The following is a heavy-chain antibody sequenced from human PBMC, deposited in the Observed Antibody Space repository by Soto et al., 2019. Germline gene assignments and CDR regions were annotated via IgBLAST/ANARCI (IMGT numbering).Heavy chain of an antibody. CDR2: IYYSGST. Sequence: SETLSLTCTVSGGSISSYYWSWIRQPPGKGLEWIGYIYYSGSTNYNPSLKSRVTISVDTSKNQFSLKLSSVTAADTAVYYCARNGGRYFDWFTQDYWGQGTLVTVSS. V-gene: IGHV4-59*01. D-gene: IGHD3-9*01. CDR1: GGSISSYY. J-gene: IGHJ4*02. CDR3: ARNGGRYFDWFTQDY.